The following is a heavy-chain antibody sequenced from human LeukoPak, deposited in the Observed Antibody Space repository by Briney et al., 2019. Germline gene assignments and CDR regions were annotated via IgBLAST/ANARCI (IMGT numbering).Heavy chain of an antibody. CDR3: ARGRYGSGGYGDD. Sequence: GGSLRLSCAASGFTISSNYMSWVRQAPGKGLEWVSITYRGGSTYYADSVKGRFTISRDNSKNTLYLQMNSLRAEDTAVYYCARGRYGSGGYGDDWGQGTLVTVSS. CDR2: TYRGGST. CDR1: GFTISSNY. V-gene: IGHV3-53*01. J-gene: IGHJ4*02. D-gene: IGHD3-10*01.